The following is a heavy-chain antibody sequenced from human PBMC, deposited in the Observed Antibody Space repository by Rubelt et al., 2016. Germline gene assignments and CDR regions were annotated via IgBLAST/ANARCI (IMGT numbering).Heavy chain of an antibody. V-gene: IGHV4-34*02. CDR2: VTHSGDA. Sequence: QAQLQQWGAGLLSPSDTLSLTCAVFTGSFNGYRWSWIRQKSDEGLEWIGEVTHSGDANYNPSLRDRVSISAESSKNQFSLRLTSLSAAGTGLYFCAGGVVFATNPYYRGPFDSWGLGTQVTGSS. CDR1: TGSFNGYR. CDR3: AGGVVFATNPYYRGPFDS. J-gene: IGHJ4*02. D-gene: IGHD1-26*01.